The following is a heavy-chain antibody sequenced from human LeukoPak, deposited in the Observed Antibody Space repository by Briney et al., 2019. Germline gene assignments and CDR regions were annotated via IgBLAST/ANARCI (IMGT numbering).Heavy chain of an antibody. Sequence: GGSLRLSCAASGFTFSSYAMSWVRQAPGKGLEGVSAISGSGGSTYYAASVKGRFTISRENSKNTLYLKMNSLRAEDTAVYYCAKRKAVAGGRYFDYWGQGTLVTVSS. CDR3: AKRKAVAGGRYFDY. CDR1: GFTFSSYA. CDR2: ISGSGGST. D-gene: IGHD6-19*01. V-gene: IGHV3-23*01. J-gene: IGHJ4*02.